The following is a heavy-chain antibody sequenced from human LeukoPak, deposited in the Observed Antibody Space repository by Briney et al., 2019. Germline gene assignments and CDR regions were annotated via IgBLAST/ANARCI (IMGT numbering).Heavy chain of an antibody. CDR1: GFTFSSYG. D-gene: IGHD2-2*02. J-gene: IGHJ4*02. V-gene: IGHV3-33*01. CDR2: IWYDGSNK. CDR3: ARAGYCSSTSCNRGVSPSDALFSY. Sequence: GRSLRLSCAASGFTFSSYGMRWVRQAPGKGLEWVAVIWYDGSNKYYADSVKGRFTISRDNSKNTLYLQMNSLRAEDTAVYYCARAGYCSSTSCNRGVSPSDALFSYWGQGTLVTVSS.